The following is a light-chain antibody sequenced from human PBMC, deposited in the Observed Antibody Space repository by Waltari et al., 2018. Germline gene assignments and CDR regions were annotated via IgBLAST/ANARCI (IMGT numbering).Light chain of an antibody. CDR3: SSYAGNRSVV. CDR1: SSDVGSYNL. CDR2: QVS. J-gene: IGLJ2*01. V-gene: IGLV2-23*02. Sequence: QSALTQPASVSGSPGQSITVSRTGTSSDVGSYNLVSWYQQHPGKAPILLIFQVSQRPSGISNRFSGSKSGNAASMTVSGLPAEDGADYYCSSYAGNRSVVFGGGTRLTVL.